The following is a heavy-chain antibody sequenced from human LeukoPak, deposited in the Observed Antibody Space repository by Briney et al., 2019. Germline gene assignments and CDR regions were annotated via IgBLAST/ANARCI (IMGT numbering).Heavy chain of an antibody. J-gene: IGHJ4*02. CDR1: GYTFTSYY. V-gene: IGHV1-46*01. Sequence: GASVKVSCKASGYTFTSYYMHWMRQAPGQGPEWMGIINSRGGSTDYSQKFQDRVTMSSDTSTSTVYMELSSLRSEDTAVYFCARVGVTAATADYWGQGTLVTVSS. CDR2: INSRGGST. D-gene: IGHD6-25*01. CDR3: ARVGVTAATADY.